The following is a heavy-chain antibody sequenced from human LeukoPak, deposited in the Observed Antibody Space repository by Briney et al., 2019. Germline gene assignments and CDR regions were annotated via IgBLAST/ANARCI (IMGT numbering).Heavy chain of an antibody. CDR1: GGSIGSYH. CDR3: ARVASKGGMDV. Sequence: SETLSITCSVSGGSIGSYHWSWIRQPPGKGLGWIGHVHYTWNTKYNPSLTGRVSISLDRSKNQFSLSLSSLTAADTAVYYCARVASKGGMDVWGQGTTVIVSS. CDR2: VHYTWNT. D-gene: IGHD5/OR15-5a*01. V-gene: IGHV4-59*01. J-gene: IGHJ6*02.